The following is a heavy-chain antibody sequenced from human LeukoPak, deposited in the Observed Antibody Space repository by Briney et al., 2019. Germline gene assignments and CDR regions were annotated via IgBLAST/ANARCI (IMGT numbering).Heavy chain of an antibody. CDR2: IYPDDSNT. D-gene: IGHD3-22*01. J-gene: IGHJ4*02. V-gene: IGHV5-51*03. CDR3: ARSPDSSGYYYLI. CDR1: GYTFSNYW. Sequence: PGESLKISCEASGYTFSNYWIGWVRQMPGKGLEWMGMIYPDDSNTIYSPSFQGQVTISADKSISTAYLQWSSLKASDTAMYYCARSPDSSGYYYLIWGRGTLVTVSS.